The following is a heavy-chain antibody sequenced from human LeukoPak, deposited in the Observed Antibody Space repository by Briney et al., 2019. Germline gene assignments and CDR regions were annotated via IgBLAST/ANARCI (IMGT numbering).Heavy chain of an antibody. CDR3: ARGAKFRSYGSGTYYTSLPFDP. Sequence: ASVKVSCKASGYTFTGYYMHWVRQAPGQRLEWMGFINTGNGNTKYSQDFQGRVTITRDTSATTAYMELSSLSSEDMAMYYCARGAKFRSYGSGTYYTSLPFDPWGQGTLVTVSS. V-gene: IGHV1-3*03. J-gene: IGHJ5*02. CDR1: GYTFTGYY. D-gene: IGHD3-10*01. CDR2: INTGNGNT.